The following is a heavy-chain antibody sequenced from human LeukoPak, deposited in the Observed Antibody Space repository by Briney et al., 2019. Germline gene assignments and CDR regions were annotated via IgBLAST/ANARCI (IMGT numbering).Heavy chain of an antibody. CDR1: GGSISSHY. Sequence: SETLSLTCTVSGGSISSHYWSWIRQPPGKGLEWIGYIFYSGNTNYNPSLKSRVTISVDTSKNQFSLKLSSVTAADTAVYFCARDRGTLNAIDAFDIWGRGTVVTVSS. CDR3: ARDRGTLNAIDAFDI. V-gene: IGHV4-59*11. CDR2: IFYSGNT. D-gene: IGHD1-1*01. J-gene: IGHJ3*02.